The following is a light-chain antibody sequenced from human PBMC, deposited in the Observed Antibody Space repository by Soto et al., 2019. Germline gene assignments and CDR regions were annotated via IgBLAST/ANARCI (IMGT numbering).Light chain of an antibody. CDR3: CSYAGSYIYV. CDR2: DVS. V-gene: IGLV2-11*01. CDR1: SSDIGGYNY. Sequence: QSVLTQPRSVSGSPGQSVTISCTGISSDIGGYNYVSWYQQHPGKVPKLMLYDVSKRPSGVPDRFSGSKSGNAASLTISGLRAEDEADYYCCSYAGSYIYVFGSGTKLTVL. J-gene: IGLJ1*01.